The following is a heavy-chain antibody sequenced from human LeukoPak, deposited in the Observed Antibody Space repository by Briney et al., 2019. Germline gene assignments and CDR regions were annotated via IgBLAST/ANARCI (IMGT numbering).Heavy chain of an antibody. CDR2: INHSGST. CDR1: GGSFSGYY. J-gene: IGHJ4*02. D-gene: IGHD4-17*01. Sequence: PSETLSPTCAVYGGSFSGYYWSWIRQPPGKGLEWIGEINHSGSTKYNPSLKSRVTISVDTSKNQFSLKLSSVTAADTAVYYCASSGRMTTVTTAFHYWGQGTLVTVSS. CDR3: ASSGRMTTVTTAFHY. V-gene: IGHV4-34*01.